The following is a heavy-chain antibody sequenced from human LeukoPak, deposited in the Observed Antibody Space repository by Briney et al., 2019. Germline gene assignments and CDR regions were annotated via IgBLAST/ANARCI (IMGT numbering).Heavy chain of an antibody. Sequence: KPSETLSLTCTVSVGSLHNYYWSWLRQPPGKGLEWIGYVYYKGSATYNPSLESRVTISVDTSNNQFSLKLTSVTAADTAVYYCARGSGWYQYCGQGALVTVSS. CDR2: VYYKGSA. V-gene: IGHV4-59*01. J-gene: IGHJ4*02. CDR1: VGSLHNYY. D-gene: IGHD6-19*01. CDR3: ARGSGWYQY.